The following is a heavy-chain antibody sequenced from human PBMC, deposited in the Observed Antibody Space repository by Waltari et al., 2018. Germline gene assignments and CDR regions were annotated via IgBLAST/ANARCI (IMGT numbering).Heavy chain of an antibody. CDR2: INHSGST. CDR1: GGSFSGYY. Sequence: QVQLQQWGAGLLKPSETLSLTCAVYGGSFSGYYWSWIRQPPGKGLEWIGEINHSGSTNYTPYPKSRFTISVYTSKNQFSLRLGSVTAADTVVYYCARGAYCSGGSCYPTLNWFDPWGQGTLVTVSS. CDR3: ARGAYCSGGSCYPTLNWFDP. J-gene: IGHJ5*02. V-gene: IGHV4-34*01. D-gene: IGHD2-15*01.